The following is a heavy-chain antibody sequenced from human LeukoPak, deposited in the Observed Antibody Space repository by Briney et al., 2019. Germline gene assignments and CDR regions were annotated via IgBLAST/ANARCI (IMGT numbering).Heavy chain of an antibody. D-gene: IGHD4-17*01. CDR2: INSDGGYT. CDR3: ARRVYGDYFDY. Sequence: GGSLRLSCAASGFTFISYWMHWVRRAPGKGLVCVSRINSDGGYTSYADSVKGRFTVSRDNAKNTLFLHMNSLRAEDTAVYYCARRVYGDYFDYWGQGTVVTASS. CDR1: GFTFISYW. V-gene: IGHV3-74*01. J-gene: IGHJ4*02.